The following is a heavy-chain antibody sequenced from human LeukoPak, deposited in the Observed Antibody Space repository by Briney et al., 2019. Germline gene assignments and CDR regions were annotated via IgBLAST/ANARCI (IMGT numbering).Heavy chain of an antibody. V-gene: IGHV4-39*01. CDR2: IYYSGST. J-gene: IGHJ4*02. D-gene: IGHD1-26*01. Sequence: SETLSLTCTVSGCSISSSSYYWGWIRQPRGKGLEWIGSIYYSGSTYYNPSLKSRVTISVDTSKNQFSLKLSSVTAADTAVYYCAIQTVWELERVDYRGQGTLVTVSS. CDR1: GCSISSSSYY. CDR3: AIQTVWELERVDY.